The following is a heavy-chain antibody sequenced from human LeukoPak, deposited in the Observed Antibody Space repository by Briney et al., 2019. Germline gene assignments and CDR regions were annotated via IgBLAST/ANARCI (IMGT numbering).Heavy chain of an antibody. CDR3: ARARLAARPLPYYYYYYMDV. Sequence: SETLSLTCAVYGGSFSGYYWSWIRQPPGKGLEWIGEINHSGSTNYNPSLKSRVTISVDTSKNQFSLKLSSVTAADTAVYYCARARLAARPLPYYYYYYMDVWGKGTTVTVSS. J-gene: IGHJ6*03. D-gene: IGHD6-6*01. CDR2: INHSGST. V-gene: IGHV4-34*01. CDR1: GGSFSGYY.